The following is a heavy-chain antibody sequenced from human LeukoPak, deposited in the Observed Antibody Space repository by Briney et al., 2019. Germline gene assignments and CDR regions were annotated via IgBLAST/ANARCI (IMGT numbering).Heavy chain of an antibody. CDR3: ARDHVHRLLWFGETQTNWFDP. CDR1: GGTFSSYA. J-gene: IGHJ5*02. CDR2: ISGYNGYT. D-gene: IGHD3-10*01. Sequence: GSVKVSCKASGGTFSSYAISWVRQAPGQGLEWMGWISGYNGYTNYAQKLQGRVTMTTDTSTNTAYMELRSLRSDDTAVYYCARDHVHRLLWFGETQTNWFDPWGQGTLVTVSS. V-gene: IGHV1-18*01.